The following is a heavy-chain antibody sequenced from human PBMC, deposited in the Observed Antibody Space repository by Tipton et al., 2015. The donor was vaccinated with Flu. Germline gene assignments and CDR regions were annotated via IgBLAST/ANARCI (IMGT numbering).Heavy chain of an antibody. D-gene: IGHD3-22*01. CDR2: VYLDDSDA. Sequence: VQLVQSGAEVKKPGESLKISCKVSGNSFSNYWIAWVRQMPGKGLEWMGIVYLDDSDARYSPSFQGQVTISADKSIYTAYLQWSSLKASDTAMYYCAREDYYDSSGQSPNDSFEIWGQGTMVTVSS. CDR1: GNSFSNYW. V-gene: IGHV5-51*03. J-gene: IGHJ3*02. CDR3: AREDYYDSSGQSPNDSFEI.